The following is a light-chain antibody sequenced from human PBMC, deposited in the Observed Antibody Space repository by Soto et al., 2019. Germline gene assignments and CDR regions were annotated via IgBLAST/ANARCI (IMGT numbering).Light chain of an antibody. V-gene: IGKV1-39*01. CDR1: QTISRY. J-gene: IGKJ1*01. Sequence: DIQMNQSPSSLSACVVARVTITCRASQTISRYANWYQQKPGKAPKLLISGAFDLQTGVPSRFSGSGSGTDFTLTINGLQPDDFATYYCQQSYNTPWTFGQGTKVDIK. CDR2: GAF. CDR3: QQSYNTPWT.